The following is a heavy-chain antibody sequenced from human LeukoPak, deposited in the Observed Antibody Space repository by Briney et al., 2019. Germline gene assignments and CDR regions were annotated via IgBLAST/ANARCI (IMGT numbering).Heavy chain of an antibody. CDR2: ISAYNGNT. D-gene: IGHD3-22*01. J-gene: IGHJ6*03. CDR3: ARVQYYYDSSGYYEYYYYYYMDG. CDR1: GYTFTSYG. Sequence: ASVKVSCKASGYTFTSYGISWVRQAPGQGLEWMGWISAYNGNTNYAQKLQGRVTMTTDTSTSTAYMELRSLRSDDTAVYYCARVQYYYDSSGYYEYYYYYYMDGGGKGTTVTVS. V-gene: IGHV1-18*01.